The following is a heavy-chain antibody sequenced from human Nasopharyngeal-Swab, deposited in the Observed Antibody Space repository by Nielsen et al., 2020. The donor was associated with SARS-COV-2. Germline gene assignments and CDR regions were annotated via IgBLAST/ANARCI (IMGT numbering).Heavy chain of an antibody. Sequence: GESLKISCAASGFTFSSYSMNWVRQAPGKGLEWVSSISSSSSYIYYADSVKGRFTISRDNAKNSLYLQMNSLRAEDTAVYYCARDAVPGYDSDPGNYYYGMDVWGQGTTVTVSS. CDR1: GFTFSSYS. CDR2: ISSSSSYI. CDR3: ARDAVPGYDSDPGNYYYGMDV. J-gene: IGHJ6*02. V-gene: IGHV3-21*01. D-gene: IGHD3-3*01.